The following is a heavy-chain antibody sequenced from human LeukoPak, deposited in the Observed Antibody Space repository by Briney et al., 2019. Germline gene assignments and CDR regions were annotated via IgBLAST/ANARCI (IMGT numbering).Heavy chain of an antibody. D-gene: IGHD3-22*01. CDR1: GYTFTEYY. CDR2: INSNSGDT. Sequence: ASVKVSCEASGYTFTEYYMHWVRQAPGQGLEWMGWINSNSGDTKYAQKFQGRVTLTRDTSISTVYMELRRLRSDDTAVYYCARPEEGHVNGYSAFWYFDLWGRGTLVTVSS. CDR3: ARPEEGHVNGYSAFWYFDL. J-gene: IGHJ2*01. V-gene: IGHV1-2*02.